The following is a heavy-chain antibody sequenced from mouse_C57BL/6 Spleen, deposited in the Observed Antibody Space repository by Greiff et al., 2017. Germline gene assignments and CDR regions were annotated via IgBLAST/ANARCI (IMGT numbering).Heavy chain of an antibody. Sequence: VHVKQSGPELVKPGASVKISCKASGYSFTGYYMNWVKQSPEKSLEWIGEINPSTGGTTYNQKFTAKATLTVDKSSSTAYMQLKSLTSEDSAVYYCARFPYCSGSSYGYFDVWGTGTTVTVSS. CDR3: ARFPYCSGSSYGYFDV. CDR2: INPSTGGT. V-gene: IGHV1-42*01. CDR1: GYSFTGYY. D-gene: IGHD1-1*01. J-gene: IGHJ1*03.